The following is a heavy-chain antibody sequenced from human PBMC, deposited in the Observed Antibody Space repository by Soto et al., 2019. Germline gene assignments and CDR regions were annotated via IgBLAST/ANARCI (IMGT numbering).Heavy chain of an antibody. V-gene: IGHV1-3*01. CDR3: ARDAVVVVVAATSSPFDY. CDR1: GYTFTSYA. D-gene: IGHD2-15*01. Sequence: GASVKVSCKASGYTFTSYAMHWVRQAPGQRLEWMGWINAGNGNTKYSQKFQGRVTITRDTSASTAYMELSSLRSEDTAVYYCARDAVVVVVAATSSPFDYWGQGTLVTVSS. CDR2: INAGNGNT. J-gene: IGHJ4*02.